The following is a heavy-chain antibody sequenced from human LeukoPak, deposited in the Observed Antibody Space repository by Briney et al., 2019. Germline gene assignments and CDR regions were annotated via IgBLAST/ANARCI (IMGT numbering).Heavy chain of an antibody. CDR1: GFSFSAYW. J-gene: IGHJ4*02. CDR2: IRQDGSEK. Sequence: GGSLRLSCAASGFSFSAYWMGWIRLLPGKGLEWVANIRQDGSEKNYVDSVKGRFTISRDNARKSLYLQMNGLRAEDTAVYYCVRENYFDYWGQETLVTVSS. CDR3: VRENYFDY. V-gene: IGHV3-7*01.